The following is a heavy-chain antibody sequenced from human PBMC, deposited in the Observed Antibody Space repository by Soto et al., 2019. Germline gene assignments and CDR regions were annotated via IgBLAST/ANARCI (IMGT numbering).Heavy chain of an antibody. CDR1: GFTISSNY. Sequence: PGGSLRLSCAASGFTISSNYMSWVRQAPGKGLEWVSVIYSGGSTYYADSVKGRFTISRDNSKNTLYLQMNSLGAEDTAVYYCARGPDFGGSSWYNFDYWGQGTLVTVSS. CDR3: ARGPDFGGSSWYNFDY. CDR2: IYSGGST. V-gene: IGHV3-53*01. D-gene: IGHD6-13*01. J-gene: IGHJ4*02.